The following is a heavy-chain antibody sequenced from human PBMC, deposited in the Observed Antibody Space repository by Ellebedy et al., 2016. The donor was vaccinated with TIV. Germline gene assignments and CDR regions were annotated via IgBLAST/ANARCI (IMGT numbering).Heavy chain of an antibody. J-gene: IGHJ4*02. Sequence: GESLKISCAASGFTFSDYWMNWVRQAPGKGLEWVANIKPGGNEKFYVGSVVGRFTISRDNANNSLYLQMDSLRAEDTAVYYCARDTLVGVTDSYFDYWGQGTLVTVSS. CDR2: IKPGGNEK. CDR1: GFTFSDYW. D-gene: IGHD1-26*01. CDR3: ARDTLVGVTDSYFDY. V-gene: IGHV3-7*03.